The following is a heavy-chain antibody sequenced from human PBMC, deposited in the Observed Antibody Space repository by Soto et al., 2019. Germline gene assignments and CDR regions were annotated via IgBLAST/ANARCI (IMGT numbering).Heavy chain of an antibody. CDR3: ARATYYYDSSGYAAYYFDY. CDR1: GFSLSTSGMC. V-gene: IGHV2-70*11. J-gene: IGHJ4*02. D-gene: IGHD3-22*01. CDR2: IDWDDGK. Sequence: SGPTLVNPTQTLTLTCTFSGFSLSTSGMCVSWIRQPPGKALEWLARIDWDDGKYYSTSLKTRLTISKDTSKNQVVLTMTNMDPVDTATYYCARATYYYDSSGYAAYYFDYWGQGTLVTVSS.